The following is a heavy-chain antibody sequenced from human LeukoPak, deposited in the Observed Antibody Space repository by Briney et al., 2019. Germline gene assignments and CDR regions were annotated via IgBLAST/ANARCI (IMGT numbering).Heavy chain of an antibody. CDR3: AAEKGFSSGLDY. V-gene: IGHV1-58*01. CDR1: GFTFTSSA. D-gene: IGHD6-19*01. J-gene: IGHJ4*02. CDR2: IDVGSGNT. Sequence: SVKVSCKASGFTFTSSAVQWVRQARGQRLEWMGWIDVGSGNTNYAQKFQERVTITRHMSTSTAYMELSSLRSEDTAVYYCAAEKGFSSGLDYWGQGTLVTVSS.